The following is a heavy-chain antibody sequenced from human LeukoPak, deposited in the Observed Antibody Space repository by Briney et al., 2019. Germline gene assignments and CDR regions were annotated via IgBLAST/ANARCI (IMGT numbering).Heavy chain of an antibody. CDR1: GFTFSSYW. CDR3: ARAWNYYYYMDV. J-gene: IGHJ6*03. CDR2: IKQDGSEK. Sequence: GGSLRLSCAASGFTFSSYWMSRVRQAPGKGLEWVANIKQDGSEKYYVDSVKGRFAISRDNAKNSLYLQMNSLRAEDTAVYYCARAWNYYYYMDVWGKGTTVTVSS. V-gene: IGHV3-7*01.